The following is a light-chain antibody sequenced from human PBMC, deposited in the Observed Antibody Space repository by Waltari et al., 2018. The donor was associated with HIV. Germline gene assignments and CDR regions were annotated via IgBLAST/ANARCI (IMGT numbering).Light chain of an antibody. CDR3: QQADSFPHT. V-gene: IGKV1-12*01. Sequence: DIQMAQSPSNVSAFVGGTVTITCRASRDISTSLAWYQFKPGRAANLLIYSAVRLETGVPSRFGDSGSGTEFTLTITSLHPDDFATYYCQQADSFPHTFGGGTRVA. CDR1: RDISTS. CDR2: SAV. J-gene: IGKJ4*01.